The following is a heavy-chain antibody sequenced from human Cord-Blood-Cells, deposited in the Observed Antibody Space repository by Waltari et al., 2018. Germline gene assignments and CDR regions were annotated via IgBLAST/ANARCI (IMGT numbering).Heavy chain of an antibody. V-gene: IGHV1-18*01. CDR1: GYTFTSYG. D-gene: IGHD3-3*01. J-gene: IGHJ4*02. CDR3: ARDSSSYLLILEWLLDY. Sequence: QVQLVQSGAEVKKPGDSVKGTCKASGYTFTSYGISWVRQAPGQVLEWIGWISAYTGTTTCAHKLQGRVTMTTEPSTSTAYMELRCLSSDDTAVYYCARDSSSYLLILEWLLDYWGQASLVTVSS. CDR2: ISAYTGTT.